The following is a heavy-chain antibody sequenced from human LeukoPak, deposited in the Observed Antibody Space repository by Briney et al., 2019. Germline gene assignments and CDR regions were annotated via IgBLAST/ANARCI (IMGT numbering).Heavy chain of an antibody. J-gene: IGHJ4*02. Sequence: GASVKVSCKSSGYTLTGYDLYWVRQAPGQGLEWMGQINPGSGDTNYAQKFQGRVTMTRDTSISTIYMELSRLRSDDTAVYYCARGGLDYWGQGTLVTVSS. V-gene: IGHV1-2*06. CDR3: ARGGLDY. CDR1: GYTLTGYD. CDR2: INPGSGDT. D-gene: IGHD6-25*01.